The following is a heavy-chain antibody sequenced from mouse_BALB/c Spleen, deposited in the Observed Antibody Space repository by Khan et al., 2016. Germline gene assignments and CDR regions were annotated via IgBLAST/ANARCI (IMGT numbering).Heavy chain of an antibody. CDR2: IDPANGNT. V-gene: IGHV14-3*02. J-gene: IGHJ3*01. CDR3: ARYPYDDDVGYTY. D-gene: IGHD2-4*01. CDR1: GFNIKDTY. Sequence: VRLQQSGAELVKPGASVKLSCTASGFNIKDTYMHWVKQRPEQGLEWIGRIDPANGNTKYDPKFPGKATITADTSSNTAYLQLSSLTYEDTAGYYCARYPYDDDVGYTYWGQGTLVTVSA.